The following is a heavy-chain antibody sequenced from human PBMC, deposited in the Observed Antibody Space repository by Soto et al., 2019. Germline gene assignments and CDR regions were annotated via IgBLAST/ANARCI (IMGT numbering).Heavy chain of an antibody. V-gene: IGHV1-3*01. CDR3: AKDRVGGTFYTPLGF. D-gene: IGHD1-7*01. Sequence: VASVKVSCKTSGYTFTTYAMHWVRQAPGQRLEWMGWINAGGGDTKYSQRFQGRVTISRDTSASTVYMELSSLTPEDTAVYHCAKDRVGGTFYTPLGFWGQGTLVTVSS. CDR2: INAGGGDT. CDR1: GYTFTTYA. J-gene: IGHJ4*02.